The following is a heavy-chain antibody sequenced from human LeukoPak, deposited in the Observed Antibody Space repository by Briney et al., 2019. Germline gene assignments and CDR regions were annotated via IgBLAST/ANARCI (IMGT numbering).Heavy chain of an antibody. J-gene: IGHJ4*02. CDR1: GFTFSSYE. CDR3: ASLDRGSYYSFDY. V-gene: IGHV3-48*03. Sequence: GGSLRLSCAVSGFTFSSYEMNWVRQAPGKGLEWVSYISSSGSSIYYADSVKGRFTISRDSAKNSLYLQMNSLRAEDTAVYYCASLDRGSYYSFDYWGQGTLVTVSS. D-gene: IGHD1-26*01. CDR2: ISSSGSSI.